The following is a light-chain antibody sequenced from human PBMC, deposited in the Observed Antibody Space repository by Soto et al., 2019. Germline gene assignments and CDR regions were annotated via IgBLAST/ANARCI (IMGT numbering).Light chain of an antibody. V-gene: IGKV3-15*01. J-gene: IGKJ1*01. CDR2: GAS. Sequence: EIVMTQSPATLSVSPGETATLSCRASQSVSSNLAWYQQKPGQAPRLLIYGASTRATGIPARFSGSGSGTEFTLTISSLQSEDFAVYYCQQYNNFWTFDQGTKVEIK. CDR1: QSVSSN. CDR3: QQYNNFWT.